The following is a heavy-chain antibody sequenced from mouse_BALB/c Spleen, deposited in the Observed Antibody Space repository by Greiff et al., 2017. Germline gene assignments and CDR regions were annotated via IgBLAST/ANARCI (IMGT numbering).Heavy chain of an antibody. D-gene: IGHD2-4*01. CDR2: IWAGGST. CDR3: ARDYDYDGGAWFAY. CDR1: GFSLTSYG. V-gene: IGHV2-9*02. Sequence: VKLQESGPGLVAPSQSLSITCTVSGFSLTSYGVHWVRQPPGKGLEWLGVIWAGGSTNYNSALMSRLSISKDNSKSQVFLKMNSLQTDDTAMYYCARDYDYDGGAWFAYWGQGTLVTVSA. J-gene: IGHJ3*01.